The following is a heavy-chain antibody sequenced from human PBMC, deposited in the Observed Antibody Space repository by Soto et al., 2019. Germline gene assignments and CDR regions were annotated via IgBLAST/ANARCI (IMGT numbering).Heavy chain of an antibody. V-gene: IGHV1-18*01. Sequence: ASVKVSCKASGYTFTSYGISWVRQAPGQGLEWMGWISAYNGNTNYAQKLQGRVTMTTDTSTSTAYMELRSLRSDDTAVYYCARDRREDHYDFWIGSHDYWGQGTLVTVSS. D-gene: IGHD3-3*01. CDR1: GYTFTSYG. CDR2: ISAYNGNT. CDR3: ARDRREDHYDFWIGSHDY. J-gene: IGHJ4*02.